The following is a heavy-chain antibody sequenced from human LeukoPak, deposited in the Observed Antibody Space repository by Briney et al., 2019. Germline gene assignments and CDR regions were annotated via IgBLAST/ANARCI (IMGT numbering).Heavy chain of an antibody. J-gene: IGHJ4*02. Sequence: PSETLSLTCAVYGGSFSGYYWSWIRQPPGKGLEWIGEINHSGSTNYNPSLKSRVTISVDTSKNQFSLKLSSVTAAGTAVYYCARVGPRRTAMAGINYWGQGTLVTVSS. V-gene: IGHV4-34*01. D-gene: IGHD6-19*01. CDR1: GGSFSGYY. CDR2: INHSGST. CDR3: ARVGPRRTAMAGINY.